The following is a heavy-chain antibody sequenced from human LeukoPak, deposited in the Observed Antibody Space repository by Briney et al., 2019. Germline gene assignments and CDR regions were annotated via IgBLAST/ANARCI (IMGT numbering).Heavy chain of an antibody. CDR2: IKQDGSEK. J-gene: IGHJ4*02. Sequence: GGSLRLSCTASGFTFSNFWMGWVRQAPGKGLEWVANIKQDGSEKYYVDSVKGRFTISRDNAKNSLYLQMNSLRAEDTAVYYCARAGSGSYYYFDSWGQGTLVTVSS. D-gene: IGHD1-26*01. V-gene: IGHV3-7*03. CDR1: GFTFSNFW. CDR3: ARAGSGSYYYFDS.